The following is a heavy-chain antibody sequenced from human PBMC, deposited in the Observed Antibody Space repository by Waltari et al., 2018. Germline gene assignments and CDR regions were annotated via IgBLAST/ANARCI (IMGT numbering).Heavy chain of an antibody. D-gene: IGHD6-6*01. V-gene: IGHV3-30*02. CDR1: GFTFSTYG. CDR3: AKSASGSSPGWSDP. Sequence: QVQLAESGGGVVQPGGSLRLSCAASGFTFSTYGMHWVRQAPGKGLEWLSFIRYDGNDKYYTDSVKGQFTISRDNSKNTLYLQMNSLRAEDTAVYYCAKSASGSSPGWSDPWGQGTLVTVSS. J-gene: IGHJ5*02. CDR2: IRYDGNDK.